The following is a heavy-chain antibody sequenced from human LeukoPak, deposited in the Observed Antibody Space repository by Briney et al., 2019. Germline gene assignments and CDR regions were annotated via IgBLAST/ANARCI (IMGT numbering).Heavy chain of an antibody. J-gene: IGHJ3*02. CDR3: VTMVRGVIINSDAFDI. D-gene: IGHD3-10*01. Sequence: SQTLSLTCTVSGGSISSGSYYWSWIRQPAGKGLEWIGRIYTSGSTNYNPSLKSRVTISVDKSKNQFSLKLSSVTAADTAVYYCVTMVRGVIINSDAFDIWGQGTMVTVSS. V-gene: IGHV4-61*02. CDR1: GGSISSGSYY. CDR2: IYTSGST.